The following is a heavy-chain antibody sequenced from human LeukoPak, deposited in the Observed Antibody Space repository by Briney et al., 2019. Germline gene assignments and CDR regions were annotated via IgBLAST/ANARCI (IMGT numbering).Heavy chain of an antibody. D-gene: IGHD3-3*01. J-gene: IGHJ4*02. CDR1: GFTFDDYG. CDR2: INWNGGST. V-gene: IGHV3-20*04. CDR3: AKDGMITIFGVVITGSFFDY. Sequence: PGGSLRLSCAASGFTFDDYGMSWVRQAPGKGLEWVSGINWNGGSTGYADSVKGRFTISRDNAKNSLYLQMNSLRAEDTAVYYCAKDGMITIFGVVITGSFFDYWGQGTLVTVSS.